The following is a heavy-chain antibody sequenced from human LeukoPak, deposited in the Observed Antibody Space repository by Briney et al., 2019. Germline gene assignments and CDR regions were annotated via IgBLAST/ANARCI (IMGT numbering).Heavy chain of an antibody. D-gene: IGHD1-26*01. J-gene: IGHJ6*03. CDR2: IRYDGSNK. CDR1: GFSFSSYA. Sequence: GGSLRLSCAASGFSFSSYAMNWVRQAPGKGLEWVAFIRYDGSNKYYADSVRGRFTISRDYSKNTLYLQLNSLRAEDTAVYYCAKFDAEYTGSSSYYYYMDVWGKGTTVTVSS. V-gene: IGHV3-30*02. CDR3: AKFDAEYTGSSSYYYYMDV.